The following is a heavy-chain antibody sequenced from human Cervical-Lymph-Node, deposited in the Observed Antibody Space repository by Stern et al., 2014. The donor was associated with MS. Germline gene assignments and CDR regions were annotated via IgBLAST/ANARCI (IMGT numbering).Heavy chain of an antibody. V-gene: IGHV3-21*01. J-gene: IGHJ4*02. D-gene: IGHD2-21*02. CDR1: GFSFSSYS. CDR3: ARDCGGDCYSGFDS. CDR2: ISSGSDYM. Sequence: EVQLVQSGGGLVKPGGSLRLSCAASGFSFSSYSMNWVRQAPGKGLEWVSSISSGSDYMYYADSMKGRLTISRDDAKNSLYLLMNSLRAEDTAVYYCARDCGGDCYSGFDSWGQGTLVSVSS.